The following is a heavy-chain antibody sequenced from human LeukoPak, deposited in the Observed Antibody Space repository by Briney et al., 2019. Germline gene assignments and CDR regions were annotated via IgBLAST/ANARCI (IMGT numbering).Heavy chain of an antibody. CDR1: GGSISSYY. J-gene: IGHJ3*02. V-gene: IGHV4-4*09. CDR2: IYTSGST. Sequence: SETLSLTCTVSGGSISSYYWSWIRQPPGKGLKWIGYIYTSGSTNYNPSLKSRVTISVDTSKNQYSLKLSSVTAADTAVYYCARHGDSGSYYPFFDIWGQGTMVTVSS. D-gene: IGHD1-26*01. CDR3: ARHGDSGSYYPFFDI.